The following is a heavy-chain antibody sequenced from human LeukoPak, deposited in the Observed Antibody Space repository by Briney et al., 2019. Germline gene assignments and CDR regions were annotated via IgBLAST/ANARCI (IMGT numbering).Heavy chain of an antibody. D-gene: IGHD6-6*01. V-gene: IGHV3-23*01. CDR2: ISSSGGST. J-gene: IGHJ4*02. CDR3: ARDHQVSYFDY. Sequence: GGSLRLSCAASGFTFSSSAMSWVRQAPGKGLEWVSVISSSGGSTYYADSVKGRFTISRDNSKNTLYLQMNSLRADDTAVYYCARDHQVSYFDYWGQGTLVTVSS. CDR1: GFTFSSSA.